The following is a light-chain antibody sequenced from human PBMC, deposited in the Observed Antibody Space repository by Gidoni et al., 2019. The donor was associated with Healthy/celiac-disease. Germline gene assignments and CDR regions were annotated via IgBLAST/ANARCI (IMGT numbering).Light chain of an antibody. CDR2: GAS. J-gene: IGKJ2*03. Sequence: EIVMTQSPATLSVSPGERATLSCRASQSGSSNLAWYQQKPGQAPRLLIYGASTRATGIPARFSGSGSGTEFTLTISSLQSEDFAVYYCQQYNNWPPENRFGQGTKLEIK. V-gene: IGKV3-15*01. CDR3: QQYNNWPPENR. CDR1: QSGSSN.